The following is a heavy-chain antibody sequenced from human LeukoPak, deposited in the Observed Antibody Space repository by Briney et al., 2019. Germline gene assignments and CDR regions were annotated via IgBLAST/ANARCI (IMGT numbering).Heavy chain of an antibody. V-gene: IGHV3-69-1*02. Sequence: GGSLRLSCAASGFTVSSNYMSWVRQAPGKELEWVSSISSSSTMYYTDSVKGRFTTSRDNAKNSLYLQMNSLRAEDTAVYYCARDARYGETDYWGQGTLVTVSS. CDR2: ISSSSTM. D-gene: IGHD3-10*01. CDR1: GFTVSSNY. CDR3: ARDARYGETDY. J-gene: IGHJ4*02.